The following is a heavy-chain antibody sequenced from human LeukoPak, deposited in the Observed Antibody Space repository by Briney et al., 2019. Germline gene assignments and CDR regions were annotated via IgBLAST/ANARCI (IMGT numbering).Heavy chain of an antibody. CDR2: IYYTGST. V-gene: IGHV4-59*01. CDR1: NGSISSFY. Sequence: SETLSLTCSVSNGSISSFYWSWIRQPPGKGLEWIGYIYYTGSTRYNPSLKSRITMSVDTSKNQFSLNLRSVTAADAAVYSCARTPRAYFLDYWGQGILVTVSS. CDR3: ARTPRAYFLDY. J-gene: IGHJ4*02. D-gene: IGHD2-15*01.